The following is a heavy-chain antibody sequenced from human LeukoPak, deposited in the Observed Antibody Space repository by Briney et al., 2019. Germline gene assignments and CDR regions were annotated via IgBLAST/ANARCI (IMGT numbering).Heavy chain of an antibody. J-gene: IGHJ4*02. CDR3: ARDIATAGHLAFDY. CDR2: IKQDGSEI. Sequence: GGSLRLSCAVSGFTFSSYWMSWVRQAPGKGLEWVASIKQDGSEIQYVDSVKGRFTISRDNAKNSLYLQMNSLRVEDTAVYYCARDIATAGHLAFDYWGQGALVTVSS. CDR1: GFTFSSYW. D-gene: IGHD6-13*01. V-gene: IGHV3-7*01.